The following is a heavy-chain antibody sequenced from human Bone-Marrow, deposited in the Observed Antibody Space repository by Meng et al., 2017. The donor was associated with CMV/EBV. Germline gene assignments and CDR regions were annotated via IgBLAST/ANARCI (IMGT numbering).Heavy chain of an antibody. J-gene: IGHJ4*02. CDR1: GFIFSSYA. CDR2: ISYDGSIK. Sequence: GESLKISCAASGFIFSSYAMHWVRQAPGKGLEWVAVISYDGSIKYYADSVEGRFTISRDNAKNSLYLQMNSLRAEDTAVYYCAREIRQQLDYWGQGTLVTVSS. V-gene: IGHV3-30-3*01. D-gene: IGHD6-13*01. CDR3: AREIRQQLDY.